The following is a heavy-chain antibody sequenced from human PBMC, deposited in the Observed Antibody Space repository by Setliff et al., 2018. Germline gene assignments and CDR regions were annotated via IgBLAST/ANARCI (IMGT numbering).Heavy chain of an antibody. V-gene: IGHV3-7*01. CDR2: IKQDGSEK. CDR1: GFTFSNSW. D-gene: IGHD2-21*02. CDR3: ARNWATAQHYYYGMDV. Sequence: PGGSLRLSCAASGFTFSNSWMSWVRQAPGKGLEWVANIKQDGSEKYYVDSVKGRLTISRDNAKNSLYLQMNSLRAEDTAVYYCARNWATAQHYYYGMDVWGQGTTVTVSS. J-gene: IGHJ6*02.